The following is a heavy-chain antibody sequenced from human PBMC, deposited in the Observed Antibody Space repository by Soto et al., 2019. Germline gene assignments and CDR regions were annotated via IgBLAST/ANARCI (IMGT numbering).Heavy chain of an antibody. CDR2: ISGSGGST. J-gene: IGHJ4*02. CDR1: GFTFSSYA. CDR3: AKAPSITMVRGVDY. V-gene: IGHV3-23*01. Sequence: PGGSLRLSCAASGFTFSSYAMSWVRQAPGKGLEWVSAISGSGGSTCYADSVKGRFTISRDNSKNTLYLQMNSLRAEDTAVYYCAKAPSITMVRGVDYWGQGTLVTVSS. D-gene: IGHD3-10*01.